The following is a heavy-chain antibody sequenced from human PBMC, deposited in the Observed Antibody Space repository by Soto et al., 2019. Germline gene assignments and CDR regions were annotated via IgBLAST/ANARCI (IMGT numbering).Heavy chain of an antibody. V-gene: IGHV5-51*01. D-gene: IGHD3-3*01. Sequence: GESLKISCKGSGYSFTSYWIGWVRQMPGKGLEWMGIIYPGDSDTRYSPSFQGQVTISADKSISTAYLQWSSLKASDTAMYYCARRSFPDYDFWSGYYTAQYNWFDPWGQGTLVTVSS. J-gene: IGHJ5*02. CDR2: IYPGDSDT. CDR1: GYSFTSYW. CDR3: ARRSFPDYDFWSGYYTAQYNWFDP.